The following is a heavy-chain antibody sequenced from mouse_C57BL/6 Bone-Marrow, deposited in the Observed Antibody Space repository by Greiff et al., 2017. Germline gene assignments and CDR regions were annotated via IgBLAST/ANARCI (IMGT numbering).Heavy chain of an antibody. V-gene: IGHV1-81*01. J-gene: IGHJ2*01. Sequence: QVQLQQSGAELARPGASVKLSCKASGYTFTSYGISWVKQRTGQGLEWIGEIYPRSGNTYYNKKFKGKATLTADKSSSTAYMELRSLTSEDSAVYFCARPYFDYWGQGTTLTVSS. CDR2: IYPRSGNT. CDR1: GYTFTSYG. CDR3: ARPYFDY.